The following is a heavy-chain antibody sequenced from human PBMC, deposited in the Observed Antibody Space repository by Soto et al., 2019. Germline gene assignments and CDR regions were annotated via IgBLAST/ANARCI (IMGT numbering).Heavy chain of an antibody. V-gene: IGHV3-23*01. CDR2: ISGGGVAT. J-gene: IGHJ4*02. CDR3: AKGRESSGSYRPFDY. Sequence: EVQVLESGGGLGQPGGSLRLFCAASGFTFSSYAMSWVRQAPGKGLEWVSAISGGGVATNYADSVKGRFTISRDNSKNTLYLQMNSLRAEDTAVYYCAKGRESSGSYRPFDYWGQGTLVTVSS. CDR1: GFTFSSYA. D-gene: IGHD3-22*01.